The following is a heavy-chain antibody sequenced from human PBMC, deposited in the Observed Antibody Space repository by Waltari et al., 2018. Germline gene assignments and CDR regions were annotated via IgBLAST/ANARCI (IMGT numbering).Heavy chain of an antibody. V-gene: IGHV1-69*05. Sequence: QVQLVQSGAEVTKPGSSVTGSCKASGGTVSSYAVSSVRQAPGQGLEWMGGIIPIFGTANYAQKFQGRVTITTDESTSTAYMELSSLRSEDTAVYYCASHDYIWGSYRPFDYWGQGTLVTVSS. CDR2: IIPIFGTA. D-gene: IGHD3-16*02. J-gene: IGHJ4*02. CDR1: GGTVSSYA. CDR3: ASHDYIWGSYRPFDY.